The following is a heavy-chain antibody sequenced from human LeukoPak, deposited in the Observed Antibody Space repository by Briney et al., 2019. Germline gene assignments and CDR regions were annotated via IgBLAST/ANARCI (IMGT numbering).Heavy chain of an antibody. CDR1: GGSISSGSYY. V-gene: IGHV4-61*02. J-gene: IGHJ4*02. CDR2: IYTSGST. CDR3: ARDPGDGYNISLDY. D-gene: IGHD5-24*01. Sequence: SETLSLTCTVSGGSISSGSYYWSWIRQPDGKGLEWIGRIYTSGSTNYNPSLKSRVTISVDTSKNQFSLKLSSVTAADTAVYYCARDPGDGYNISLDYWGQGTLVTVSS.